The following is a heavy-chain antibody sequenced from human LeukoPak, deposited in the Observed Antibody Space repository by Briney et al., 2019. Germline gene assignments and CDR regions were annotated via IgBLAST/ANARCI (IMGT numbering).Heavy chain of an antibody. D-gene: IGHD1-26*01. CDR1: GGSFSGYY. CDR3: ARGDVGATAVPLDP. J-gene: IGHJ5*02. Sequence: PSETLSLTCAVYGGSFSGYYWSWIRQPPGKGLEWIGEINHSGSTNYNPSLKSRVTISVDTSKNQYSLKLTSVTAADTAVYYCARGDVGATAVPLDPWGQGTLVTVSS. V-gene: IGHV4-34*01. CDR2: INHSGST.